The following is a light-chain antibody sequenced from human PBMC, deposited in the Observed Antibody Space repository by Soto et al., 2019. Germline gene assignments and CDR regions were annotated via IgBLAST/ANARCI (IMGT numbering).Light chain of an antibody. V-gene: IGLV2-14*01. CDR1: SSDIGTYRY. Sequence: QSALTQPASVSGSPGQSITISCTGTSSDIGTYRYVSWYQHHPGKAPKLLISEVSNRPSGISTRFSGSKSGNTASLTISGLQAEDEADYYCSSYRYSRTPLIFGGGTKLTVL. CDR3: SSYRYSRTPLI. J-gene: IGLJ2*01. CDR2: EVS.